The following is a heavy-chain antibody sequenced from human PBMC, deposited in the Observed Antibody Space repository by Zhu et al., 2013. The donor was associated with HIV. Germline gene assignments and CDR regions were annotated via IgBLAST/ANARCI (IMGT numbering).Heavy chain of an antibody. Sequence: EMQLVQSGAEVKKPGESLKISCKGSGYSFTSYWIGWVRQMPGKGLEWMGIIYPGDSDTRYSPSFQGQVTISADKSISTAYLQWSSLKASDTAMYYCASCGPVTTRGRNAFDIWGHGTMVTVSS. CDR3: ASCGPVTTRGRNAFDI. V-gene: IGHV5-51*01. CDR2: IYPGDSDT. D-gene: IGHD4-17*01. CDR1: GYSFTSYW. J-gene: IGHJ3*02.